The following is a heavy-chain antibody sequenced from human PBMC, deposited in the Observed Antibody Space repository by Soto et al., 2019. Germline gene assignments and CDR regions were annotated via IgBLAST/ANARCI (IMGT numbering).Heavy chain of an antibody. Sequence: QVQLVESGGGVVQPGRSLRLSCAASGFTFSSYGMHWVRQAPGKGLEWVAVIWYDGSNKYYADSVKGRFTISRDNSKNTLYLQMNSLRAEDTAVYYCARAIAAAGENVPYWGQGTLVTVSS. CDR3: ARAIAAAGENVPY. V-gene: IGHV3-33*01. J-gene: IGHJ4*02. D-gene: IGHD2-21*01. CDR1: GFTFSSYG. CDR2: IWYDGSNK.